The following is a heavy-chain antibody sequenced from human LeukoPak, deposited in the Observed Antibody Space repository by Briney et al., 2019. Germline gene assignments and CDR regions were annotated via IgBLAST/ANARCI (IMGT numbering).Heavy chain of an antibody. CDR3: ARRTPEGIAAAGTGLNWFDP. J-gene: IGHJ5*02. CDR2: INHSGSI. D-gene: IGHD6-13*01. V-gene: IGHV4-34*01. CDR1: GGSFSGYY. Sequence: PSETLSLTCAVYGGSFSGYYWSWIRQPPGKGLEWIGEINHSGSINYNPSLKSRVTISVDTSKNQFSLKLSSVTAADTAVYYCARRTPEGIAAAGTGLNWFDPWGQGTLVTVSS.